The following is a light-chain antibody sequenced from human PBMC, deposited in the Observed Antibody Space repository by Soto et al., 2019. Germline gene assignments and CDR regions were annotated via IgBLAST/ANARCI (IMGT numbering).Light chain of an antibody. Sequence: QSALTQPRSVSGSPGQSVTISCTGTSSDVGNYNYVSWYQQHPGKAPKVMIYDVTKRPSGVSDRFSGSKSGITASLTISGLQADDEADYYCCSYPGSHTWVFGGGTKLTVL. CDR2: DVT. CDR3: CSYPGSHTWV. J-gene: IGLJ3*02. V-gene: IGLV2-11*01. CDR1: SSDVGNYNY.